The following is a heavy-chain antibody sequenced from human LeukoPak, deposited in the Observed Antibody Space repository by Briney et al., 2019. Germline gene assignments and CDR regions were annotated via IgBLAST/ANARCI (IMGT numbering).Heavy chain of an antibody. D-gene: IGHD3-22*01. CDR2: ITWNSGSI. CDR1: GFTFDDYA. CDR3: VKGVVYYDSSGYYLQSGYYLDD. Sequence: GRSLRLSCAASGFTFDDYAMHWVRQAPGKGLEWVSGITWNSGSITYADSVKGRFTISRDNAKNSLYMQMNSLRAEDTALYYCVKGVVYYDSSGYYLQSGYYLDDWGQGTLVTVSS. J-gene: IGHJ4*02. V-gene: IGHV3-9*01.